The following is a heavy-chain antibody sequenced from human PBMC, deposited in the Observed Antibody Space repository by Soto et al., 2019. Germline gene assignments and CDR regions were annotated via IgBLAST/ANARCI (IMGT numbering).Heavy chain of an antibody. CDR2: LSSDGKTA. V-gene: IGHV3-74*01. Sequence: GGSLRLSCAASGFTFKSYWMHWVRQAPGKGLVWVSRLSSDGKTASYADSVKGRFTMSRDNAKNTLYLQMNSLRAEDTAVYYCARDPRLELRGVDSWGQGTLVTVSS. J-gene: IGHJ4*02. D-gene: IGHD1-26*01. CDR1: GFTFKSYW. CDR3: ARDPRLELRGVDS.